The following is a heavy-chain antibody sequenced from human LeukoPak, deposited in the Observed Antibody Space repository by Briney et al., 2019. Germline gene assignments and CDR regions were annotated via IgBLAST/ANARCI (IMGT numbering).Heavy chain of an antibody. Sequence: SETLSLTCTVSGGSISSYYWSWIRQPPGKGLEWIGYIYYSGSTNYNPSLKSRATISVDTSKNQFSLKLSSVTAADTVVYYCAGRGYGYGNFDYWGQGTLVTVSS. D-gene: IGHD5-18*01. CDR1: GGSISSYY. J-gene: IGHJ4*02. CDR3: AGRGYGYGNFDY. CDR2: IYYSGST. V-gene: IGHV4-59*01.